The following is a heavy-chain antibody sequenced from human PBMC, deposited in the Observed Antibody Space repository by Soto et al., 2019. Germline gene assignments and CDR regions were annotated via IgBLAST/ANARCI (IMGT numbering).Heavy chain of an antibody. D-gene: IGHD6-19*01. V-gene: IGHV3-30*18. Sequence: QVQLVESGGGVVQPGRSLRLSCAASGFTFSSYGMHWVRQAPGKGLEWVAVISYDGSNKYYADSVKGRFTISRDNSKNTLYLQMNSLRAEDTAVYYCAKESPSSGWPNYYYYGMDVWGQGTTVTVSS. CDR1: GFTFSSYG. J-gene: IGHJ6*02. CDR3: AKESPSSGWPNYYYYGMDV. CDR2: ISYDGSNK.